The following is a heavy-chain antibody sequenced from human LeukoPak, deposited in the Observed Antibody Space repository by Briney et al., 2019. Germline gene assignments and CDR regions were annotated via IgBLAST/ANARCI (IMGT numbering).Heavy chain of an antibody. D-gene: IGHD1-26*01. V-gene: IGHV4-39*02. CDR3: AREEISGSYFDY. CDR2: MYYSGST. CDR1: GGSTRSSSSY. J-gene: IGHJ4*02. Sequence: SETLSLTCTVSGGSTRSSSSYWGWVRQPPGKGLEWIGSMYYSGSTYYNPSLKSRVTISVDTSKKQFSLKVSSVTAADTAVYYCAREEISGSYFDYWGQGTLVTVSS.